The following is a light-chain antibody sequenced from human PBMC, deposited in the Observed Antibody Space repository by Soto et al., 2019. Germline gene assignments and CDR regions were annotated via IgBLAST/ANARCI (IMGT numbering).Light chain of an antibody. CDR3: QQFSSYPLT. CDR1: QSISSR. Sequence: DIQMTQSPSTLSASVGDRVTITCRASQSISSRLAWYQQKPGKAPQVLIYTASSLQSGVPSRFSGGGSGTDFTLTISRLEPEDFAVYYCQQFSSYPLTFGGGTKVDIK. CDR2: TAS. V-gene: IGKV1-5*03. J-gene: IGKJ4*01.